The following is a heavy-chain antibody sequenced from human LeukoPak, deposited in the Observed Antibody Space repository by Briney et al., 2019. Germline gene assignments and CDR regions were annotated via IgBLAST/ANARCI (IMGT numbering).Heavy chain of an antibody. D-gene: IGHD6-13*01. V-gene: IGHV3-23*01. Sequence: GGSLRLSCAASGFTFSSYAMSWVRQAPGKGLEWVSAISGSGGSTYYADSVKGRFTISRDNSKNTLYLQMNSLRAEDTAVYYCAKGGVAAAGPDLVDDYYGMDVWGQGTTVTVSS. CDR3: AKGGVAAAGPDLVDDYYGMDV. CDR2: ISGSGGST. CDR1: GFTFSSYA. J-gene: IGHJ6*02.